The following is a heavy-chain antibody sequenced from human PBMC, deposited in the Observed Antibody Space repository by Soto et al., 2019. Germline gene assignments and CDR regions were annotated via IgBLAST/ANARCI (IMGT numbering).Heavy chain of an antibody. CDR2: ISSSSSTI. CDR1: GFTFSSYS. CDR3: ARSSSWNYYHYGMDF. J-gene: IGHJ6*02. Sequence: GGSLRLSCAASGFTFSSYSMNWVRQAPGKGLEWVSYISSSSSTIYYADSVKGRFTISRDNAKNSLYLQMNSLRAEDTAVYYCARSSSWNYYHYGMDFWGQGTTVTVSS. D-gene: IGHD6-13*01. V-gene: IGHV3-48*01.